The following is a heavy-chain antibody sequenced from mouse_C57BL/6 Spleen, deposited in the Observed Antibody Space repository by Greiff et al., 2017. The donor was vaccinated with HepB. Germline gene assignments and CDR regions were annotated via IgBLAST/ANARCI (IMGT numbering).Heavy chain of an antibody. CDR1: GFTFSSYG. CDR3: ARQELDYYGSSYGYFDV. CDR2: ISSGGSYT. V-gene: IGHV5-6*01. D-gene: IGHD1-1*01. Sequence: EVKLMESGGDLVKPGGSLKLSCAASGFTFSSYGMSWVRQTPDKRLEWVATISSGGSYTYYPDSVKGRFTISRDNAKNTLYLQMSSLKSEDTAMYYCARQELDYYGSSYGYFDVWGTGTTVTVSS. J-gene: IGHJ1*03.